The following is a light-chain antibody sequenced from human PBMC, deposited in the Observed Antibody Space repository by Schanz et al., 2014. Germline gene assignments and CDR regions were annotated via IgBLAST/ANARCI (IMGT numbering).Light chain of an antibody. CDR1: SSDVGTYNY. Sequence: QSALTQXRSVSGSPGQSVTISCTGTSSDVGTYNYVSWYQQHPGKAPKLMIYDVSKRPSGVPDRFSGSKSGNTASLTVSGLQAEDEADYYCSSYAGTNNFGVFGGGTKLTVL. J-gene: IGLJ3*02. CDR3: SSYAGTNNFGV. V-gene: IGLV2-11*01. CDR2: DVS.